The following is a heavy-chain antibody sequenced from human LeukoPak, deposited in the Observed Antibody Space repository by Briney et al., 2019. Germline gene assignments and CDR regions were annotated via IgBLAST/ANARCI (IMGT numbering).Heavy chain of an antibody. D-gene: IGHD1-26*01. J-gene: IGHJ4*02. CDR2: FTRNDETT. Sequence: GGSLRLSCAASGFTFSSSAMSWVRQAPGKGLEWVSGFTRNDETTSYADSVKGRFTISRDNSKNTLYLQMNSLRAEDTAVYYCAKDPDKWEPRYFDYWGQGTLVTVSS. V-gene: IGHV3-23*01. CDR3: AKDPDKWEPRYFDY. CDR1: GFTFSSSA.